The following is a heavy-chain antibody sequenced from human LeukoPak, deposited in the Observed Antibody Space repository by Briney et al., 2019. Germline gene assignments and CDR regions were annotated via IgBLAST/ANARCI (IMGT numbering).Heavy chain of an antibody. CDR2: TYYSGST. CDR3: ARLSYSSGWPDY. D-gene: IGHD6-19*01. CDR1: GVSITNYY. Sequence: SETLSLICTVSGVSITNYYWSWIRQPPGKGLEWIGSTYYSGSTYYNPSLKSRVTISVDTSKNQFSLKLSSVTAADTAVYYCARLSYSSGWPDYWGQGTLVTVSS. V-gene: IGHV4-39*01. J-gene: IGHJ4*02.